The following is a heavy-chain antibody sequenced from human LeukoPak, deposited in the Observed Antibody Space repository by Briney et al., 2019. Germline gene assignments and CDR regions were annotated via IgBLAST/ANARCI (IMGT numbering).Heavy chain of an antibody. Sequence: SLPTPVNPTQTLTLTCTFSGFSLSTSGVGVGWIRQPPGKALEWLALTYWSDDKRYSPSLKSRLTITKDTSKNQVVLTMTNMDPVDTATYYCAHRFRRGKSSSGYFDYWGQGTLVTVSS. D-gene: IGHD6-6*01. CDR3: AHRFRRGKSSSGYFDY. CDR1: GFSLSTSGVG. J-gene: IGHJ4*02. CDR2: TYWSDDK. V-gene: IGHV2-5*01.